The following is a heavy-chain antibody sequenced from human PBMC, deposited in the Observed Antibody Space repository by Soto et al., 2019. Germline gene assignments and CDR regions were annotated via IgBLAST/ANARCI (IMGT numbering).Heavy chain of an antibody. V-gene: IGHV4-39*01. CDR2: IYSSGNT. CDR1: GGFVSSSSYS. J-gene: IGHJ6*02. D-gene: IGHD2-2*03. CDR3: ARLNGYCISTNCHGYYGMDV. Sequence: PSETLSLTCSVSGGFVSSSSYSWGWIRQSPGKGLEWIGTIYSSGNTYYNPSLLSRVTISVDTSKNEFSLRLSSVTAADTAVYYCARLNGYCISTNCHGYYGMDVWGQGTTVTSP.